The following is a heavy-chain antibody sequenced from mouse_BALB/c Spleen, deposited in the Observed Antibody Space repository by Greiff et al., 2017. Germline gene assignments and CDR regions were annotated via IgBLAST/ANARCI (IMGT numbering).Heavy chain of an antibody. J-gene: IGHJ3*01. CDR3: ARHFYDSAWFAY. V-gene: IGHV5-6*01. Sequence: EVQRVESGGDLVKPGGSLKLSCAASGFTFSSYGMSWVRQTPDKRLEWVATISSGGSYTYYPDSVKGRFTISRDNAKNTLYLQMSSLKSEDTAMYYCARHFYDSAWFAYWGQGTLVTVSA. CDR1: GFTFSSYG. CDR2: ISSGGSYT. D-gene: IGHD2-3*01.